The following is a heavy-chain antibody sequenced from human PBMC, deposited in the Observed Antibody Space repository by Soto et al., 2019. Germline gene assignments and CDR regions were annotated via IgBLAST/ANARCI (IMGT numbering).Heavy chain of an antibody. Sequence: QPGGSLRLSCAASGFTFSSYAMHWVRQAPGKGLEWVAVISYDGSNKYYADSVKGRFTISRDNSKNTLYLQMNSLRAEDTAVYYCAKDLGFDTVFWSGYYLRGRPYYGMDVWGQGTTVTVSS. D-gene: IGHD3-3*01. CDR3: AKDLGFDTVFWSGYYLRGRPYYGMDV. CDR2: ISYDGSNK. J-gene: IGHJ6*02. V-gene: IGHV3-30*18. CDR1: GFTFSSYA.